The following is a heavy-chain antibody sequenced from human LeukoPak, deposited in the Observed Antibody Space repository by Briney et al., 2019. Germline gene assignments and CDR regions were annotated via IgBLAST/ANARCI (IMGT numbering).Heavy chain of an antibody. V-gene: IGHV3-21*01. J-gene: IGHJ4*02. CDR1: GFTFSSYS. CDR3: ARVTLTGYYAFDY. CDR2: ISSSSSYI. Sequence: GGSLRLSCAASGFTFSSYSMNWVRQAPGKGLEWVSSISSSSSYIYYADSVKGRFTISRDNAKNSLYLQMNSLRAEDTAVYYCARVTLTGYYAFDYWGQGTLVTVSS. D-gene: IGHD3-9*01.